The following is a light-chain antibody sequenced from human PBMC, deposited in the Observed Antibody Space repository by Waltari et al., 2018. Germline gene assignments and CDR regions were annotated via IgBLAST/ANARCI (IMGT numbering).Light chain of an antibody. CDR2: DNN. V-gene: IGLV1-51*01. CDR3: ATWDNSLSAVV. J-gene: IGLJ2*01. Sequence: QSVLTQPPSMSAAPGPKVTISCSGSNSNIGENYVSWFQQLPGTAPKLIISDNNKRPSGIPDRFSGSKSGPSATLGITGLQTGDEADYYCATWDNSLSAVVFGGGTKLTVL. CDR1: NSNIGENY.